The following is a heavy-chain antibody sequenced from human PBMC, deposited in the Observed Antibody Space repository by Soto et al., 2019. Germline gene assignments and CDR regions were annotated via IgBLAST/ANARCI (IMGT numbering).Heavy chain of an antibody. CDR1: GFTFSSYD. CDR2: IGTAGDT. V-gene: IGHV3-13*01. Sequence: GGSLRLSCAASGFTFSSYDMHWVRQATGKGLEWVSAIGTAGDTYYPGSVKGRFTISRENAKNSLYLQMNSLRAGDTAVYYCARISSSWCYDYWGQGTLVTVSS. J-gene: IGHJ4*02. D-gene: IGHD6-13*01. CDR3: ARISSSWCYDY.